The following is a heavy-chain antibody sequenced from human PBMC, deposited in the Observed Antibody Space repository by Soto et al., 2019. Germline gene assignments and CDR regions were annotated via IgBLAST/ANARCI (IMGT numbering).Heavy chain of an antibody. J-gene: IGHJ6*01. Sequence: SVKVSSKASGGSFSSYASIWVRQAPGQGLEWMGGVIPIFGTANYAQKFQGRVTITADESTSTAYMELSSLRSEDTAVYYCARNNGSDYYDSSGYYLSYYYGMDVWGQGTTVTVSS. CDR1: GGSFSSYA. D-gene: IGHD3-22*01. CDR2: VIPIFGTA. CDR3: ARNNGSDYYDSSGYYLSYYYGMDV. V-gene: IGHV1-69*01.